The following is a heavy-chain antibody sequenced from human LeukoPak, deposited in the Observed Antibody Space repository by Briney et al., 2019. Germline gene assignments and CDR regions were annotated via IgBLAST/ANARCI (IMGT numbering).Heavy chain of an antibody. CDR2: ISSNGSST. J-gene: IGHJ4*02. V-gene: IGHV3-64*01. Sequence: PGGSLRLSCAASGFTFSTYAMHWVRQAPGKGLEYVSDISSNGSSTYYANSVKGRFTISRDNSKNTLYLQMDSLRADDTAVYYCARALYDTSGYYYGDFDYWGQGTLVTVSS. CDR1: GFTFSTYA. CDR3: ARALYDTSGYYYGDFDY. D-gene: IGHD3-22*01.